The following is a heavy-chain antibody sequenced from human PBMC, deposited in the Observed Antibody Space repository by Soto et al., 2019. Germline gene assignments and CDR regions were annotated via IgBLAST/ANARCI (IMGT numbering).Heavy chain of an antibody. CDR1: GGAFNNYI. D-gene: IGHD1-26*01. CDR3: ARGRDQPPVGLYFDS. CDR2: IIPMFGTP. V-gene: IGHV1-69*01. J-gene: IGHJ4*02. Sequence: QVQLVQSGAEVKKPGSSVKVSCKASGGAFNNYIFDWVRQAPGQVLEWMGGIIPMFGTPKYAQTFQDRITISADVSTGTAYMELTSLRFDDTAIYYCARGRDQPPVGLYFDSWGEGTRVAVSS.